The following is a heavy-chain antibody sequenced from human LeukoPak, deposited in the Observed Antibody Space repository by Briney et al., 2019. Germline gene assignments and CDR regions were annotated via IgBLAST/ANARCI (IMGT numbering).Heavy chain of an antibody. CDR1: GGSISSYY. CDR2: IYYSGST. V-gene: IGHV4-59*01. Sequence: KSSETLSLTCTVSGGSISSYYWSWIRQPPAKGLEWIGYIYYSGSTNYNPSLKSRVTISVDTSKNQFSLNLSSVTAADTAVYYCARDQGYGMDVWGQGTTVTVSS. J-gene: IGHJ6*02. CDR3: ARDQGYGMDV.